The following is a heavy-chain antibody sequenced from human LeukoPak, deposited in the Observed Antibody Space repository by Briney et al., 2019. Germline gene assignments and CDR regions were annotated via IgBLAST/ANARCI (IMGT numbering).Heavy chain of an antibody. V-gene: IGHV1-69*04. J-gene: IGHJ6*02. Sequence: ASVKVSCKASGGTFSSYAISWVRQAPGQGLEWMGRIIPILGLANYAQKFQGRVTITADKSTSTAYMELSSLRPEDTAVYYCARDLPDCSSTSCYRLYGMDVWGQGTTVTVSS. CDR1: GGTFSSYA. CDR3: ARDLPDCSSTSCYRLYGMDV. D-gene: IGHD2-2*02. CDR2: IIPILGLA.